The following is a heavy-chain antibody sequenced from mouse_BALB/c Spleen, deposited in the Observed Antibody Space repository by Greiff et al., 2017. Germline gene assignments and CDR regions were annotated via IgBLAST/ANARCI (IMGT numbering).Heavy chain of an antibody. CDR3: ARDAMDY. V-gene: IGHV1-7*01. J-gene: IGHJ4*01. CDR1: GYTFTSYW. CDR2: INPSTGYT. Sequence: QDQLQQSGAELAKPGASVKMSCKASGYTFTSYWMHWVKQRPGQGLEWIGYINPSTGYTEYNQKFKDKATLTADKSSSTAYMQLSSLTSEDSAVYYCARDAMDYWGQGTSVTVSS.